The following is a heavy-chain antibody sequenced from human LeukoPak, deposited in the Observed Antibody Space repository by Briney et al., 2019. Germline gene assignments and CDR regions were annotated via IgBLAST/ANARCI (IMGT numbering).Heavy chain of an antibody. CDR3: ARDRYSSGWNWFDP. J-gene: IGHJ5*02. CDR1: GFTFSSYA. V-gene: IGHV3-30-3*01. CDR2: ISYDGSNK. Sequence: PGRSLRLSCAASGFTFSSYAMHWVRQAPGKGLEWVAVISYDGSNKYYADSVKGRFTISRDNSKNTLYLQMNSLRAEDTAVYYCARDRYSSGWNWFDPWGQGTLVTVSS. D-gene: IGHD6-19*01.